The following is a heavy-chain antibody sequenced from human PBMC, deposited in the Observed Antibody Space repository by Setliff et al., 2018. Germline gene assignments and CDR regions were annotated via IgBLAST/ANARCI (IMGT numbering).Heavy chain of an antibody. Sequence: SETLSLTCAVYGGSFSGYYWSWIRQPPGKGLEWIGEINHSGSTNYNPSLKSRVTMSVDTSKNQFSLKLSSVTAADTAVYYCARHVGIRGRGYNYYYYYMDVWGKGTTVTVSS. CDR2: INHSGST. CDR1: GGSFSGYY. V-gene: IGHV4-34*01. CDR3: ARHVGIRGRGYNYYYYYMDV. D-gene: IGHD3-10*01. J-gene: IGHJ6*03.